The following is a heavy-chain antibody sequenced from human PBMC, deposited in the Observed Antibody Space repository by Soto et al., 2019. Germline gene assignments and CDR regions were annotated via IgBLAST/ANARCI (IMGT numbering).Heavy chain of an antibody. CDR1: GGSISSSSYY. CDR2: IYYSGST. V-gene: IGHV4-39*01. Sequence: PSETLSLTCTVSGGSISSSSYYWGWIRQPPGKGLEWIGSIYYSGSTYYNPSLKSRVTISVDTSKNQFSLKLSSVTAADTAVYYCARHGGYCSGGSCYWDVYYYYYMDVWGKGTTVTVSS. D-gene: IGHD2-15*01. J-gene: IGHJ6*03. CDR3: ARHGGYCSGGSCYWDVYYYYYMDV.